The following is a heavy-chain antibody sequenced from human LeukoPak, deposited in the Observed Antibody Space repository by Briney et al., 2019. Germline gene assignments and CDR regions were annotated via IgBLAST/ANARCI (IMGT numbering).Heavy chain of an antibody. J-gene: IGHJ4*02. CDR2: IYYSGST. CDR3: ARTSMVRGVAN. Sequence: SETLSLTCTVSGGSISSYYWSWIRQPPGKGLEWIGYIYYSGSTNYNPSLKSRVTISVDTSKNQFSLKLSSVTAADTAVYYCARTSMVRGVANWGQGTLVTVSS. D-gene: IGHD3-10*01. V-gene: IGHV4-59*01. CDR1: GGSISSYY.